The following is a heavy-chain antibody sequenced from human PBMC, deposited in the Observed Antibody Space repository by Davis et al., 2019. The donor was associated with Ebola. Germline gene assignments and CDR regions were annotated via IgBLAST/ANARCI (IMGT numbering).Heavy chain of an antibody. V-gene: IGHV6-1*01. J-gene: IGHJ6*04. CDR2: TYYNSKWYN. CDR3: ARGWLRSGLDV. Sequence: PSETLSLTCAISGDSVSSGGWNWIRQSPSRGLEWLGRTYYNSKWYNDYAVSVKSRINISLDTAKNQFSLHLNSVTPEDTAVYYCARGWLRSGLDVWGKGAAVTVSS. D-gene: IGHD5-12*01. CDR1: GDSVSSGG.